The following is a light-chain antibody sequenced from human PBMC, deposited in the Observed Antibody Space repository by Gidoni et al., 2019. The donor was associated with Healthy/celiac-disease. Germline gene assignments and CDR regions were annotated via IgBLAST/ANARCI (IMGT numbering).Light chain of an antibody. CDR1: QSVGSN. CDR3: QQYNNWPPYT. J-gene: IGKJ2*01. CDR2: GAA. V-gene: IGKV3-15*01. Sequence: EIVMTQSPATLSVSPGKRATLSCRASQSVGSNLAWYQQKRGQAPRLLIYGAATRATGIPARFSGSGSWTEFTLTISSLQSEEFAVYYCQQYNNWPPYTFGQGTKLEIK.